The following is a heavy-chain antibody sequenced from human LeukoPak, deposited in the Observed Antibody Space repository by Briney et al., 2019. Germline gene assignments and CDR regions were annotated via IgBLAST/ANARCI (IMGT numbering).Heavy chain of an antibody. D-gene: IGHD4-11*01. V-gene: IGHV4-59*08. J-gene: IGHJ3*02. CDR1: GGSISSYY. Sequence: SETLSLTCTVSGGSISSYYWSWIRQPAGKGLEWIGYIYYSGSTNYSPSLKSRVTISVDTSKNQFSLKLSSVTAADTAVYYCAINYSNLDAFEIWGQGTMVTVSS. CDR2: IYYSGST. CDR3: AINYSNLDAFEI.